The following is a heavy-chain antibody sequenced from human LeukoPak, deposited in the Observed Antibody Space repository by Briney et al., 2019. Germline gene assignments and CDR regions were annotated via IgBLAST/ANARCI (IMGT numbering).Heavy chain of an antibody. CDR2: IWYDGSNK. Sequence: PGGSLRLSCAASGFTFSSYGMHWVRQAPGKGLEWVAVIWYDGSNKYYADSVKGRFTISRDNSKNTLYLQMNSLRAEDTAVYYCARVWSPLRYYYGMDVWGQGTTVTVSS. J-gene: IGHJ6*02. CDR1: GFTFSSYG. V-gene: IGHV3-33*01. CDR3: ARVWSPLRYYYGMDV. D-gene: IGHD3-3*01.